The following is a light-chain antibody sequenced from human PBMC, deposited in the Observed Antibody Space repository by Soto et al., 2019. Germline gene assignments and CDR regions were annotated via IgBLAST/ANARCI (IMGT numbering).Light chain of an antibody. Sequence: QSALTQPASVSGSPGQSITISCTGTSSDVGGYKYVSWYQQHPGKAPKLMISEVSNRPSGVSNRFSGSKSGNTASLTISGLRAEDEADYYCSSYTSSSTLGVFGTGTKLTVL. CDR1: SSDVGGYKY. CDR2: EVS. CDR3: SSYTSSSTLGV. V-gene: IGLV2-14*01. J-gene: IGLJ1*01.